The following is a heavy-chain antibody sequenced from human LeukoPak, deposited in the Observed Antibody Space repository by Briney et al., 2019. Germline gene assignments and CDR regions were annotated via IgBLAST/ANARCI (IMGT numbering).Heavy chain of an antibody. J-gene: IGHJ4*02. CDR3: ARDSRSPYGYLYFDY. Sequence: GGSLRLSCAASGFTVSSNYMSWVRQAPGKGLEWDSVIYSGGSTYYADSVKGRFTISRDNSKNTLYPQMNSLRAEDTAVYYCARDSRSPYGYLYFDYWGQGTLVTVSS. D-gene: IGHD5-18*01. V-gene: IGHV3-66*01. CDR2: IYSGGST. CDR1: GFTVSSNY.